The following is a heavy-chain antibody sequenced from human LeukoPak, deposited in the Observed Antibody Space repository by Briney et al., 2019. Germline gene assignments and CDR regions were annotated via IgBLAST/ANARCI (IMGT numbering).Heavy chain of an antibody. V-gene: IGHV1-69*13. CDR1: GGTFSSYD. D-gene: IGHD3-10*01. Sequence: ASVNVSCKASGGTFSSYDINWVRQAPGQGFEWMGGIIPIFGTANYAQKFQGRVTITADESTSTAYMELSSLRSEDTAVYYCARSITMVRGVIIRGGHYFDYWGQGTLVTVSS. J-gene: IGHJ4*02. CDR2: IIPIFGTA. CDR3: ARSITMVRGVIIRGGHYFDY.